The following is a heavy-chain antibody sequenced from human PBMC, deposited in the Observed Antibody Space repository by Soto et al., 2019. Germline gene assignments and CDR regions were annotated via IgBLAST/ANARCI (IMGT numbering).Heavy chain of an antibody. CDR3: ARGNPQLRGVFDL. D-gene: IGHD3-10*01. J-gene: IGHJ4*02. Sequence: SETLSLTXSVSGASLSSGGYSWSWFRRPPGKALEWIAYVYYGGTASYNPSLKSRVTISVDSSKNQFSLTVKSVTAADTAAYLCARGNPQLRGVFDLWGRGTQVTVSS. CDR1: GASLSSGGYS. CDR2: VYYGGTA. V-gene: IGHV4-30-2*01.